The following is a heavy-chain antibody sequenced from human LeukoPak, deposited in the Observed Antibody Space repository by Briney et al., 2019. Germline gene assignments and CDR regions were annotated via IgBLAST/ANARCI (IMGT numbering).Heavy chain of an antibody. V-gene: IGHV4-4*07. Sequence: SETLSLTCTVSGGSISSYYWSWIRQPAGKGLEWFGRIHTSGSTNYNPSLKSRVTMSVDTSKNQFSLKLNSVTAADTAVYYCAKSNGYGLIDIWGQGTMVTVSS. CDR2: IHTSGST. CDR1: GGSISSYY. J-gene: IGHJ3*02. CDR3: AKSNGYGLIDI. D-gene: IGHD3-10*01.